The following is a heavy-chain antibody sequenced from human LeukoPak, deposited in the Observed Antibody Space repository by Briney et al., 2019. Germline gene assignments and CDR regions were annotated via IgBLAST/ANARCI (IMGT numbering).Heavy chain of an antibody. D-gene: IGHD3-3*01. CDR3: AKCVNYDFWSGYSNYFDY. Sequence: GGSLRLSCAASGFAFSNYAMTWVRQAPGKGLEWVPAISGSGGSTYYADSVKGRFTISRDNSKNTLYLQMNSLRAEDTAVYYCAKCVNYDFWSGYSNYFDYWGQGILVTVSS. J-gene: IGHJ4*02. CDR2: ISGSGGST. V-gene: IGHV3-23*01. CDR1: GFAFSNYA.